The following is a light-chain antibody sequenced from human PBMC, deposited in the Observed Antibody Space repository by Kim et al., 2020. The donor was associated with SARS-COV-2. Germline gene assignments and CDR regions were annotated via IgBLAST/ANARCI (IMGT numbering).Light chain of an antibody. CDR2: GAS. CDR1: QTTTSS. V-gene: IGKV1-39*01. Sequence: DIQMIQSPSSLSASVGDRVTLTCRASQTTTSSLNWYQQKPGKAPKVLIYGASNLQSGVPLRFSGSGSGTDYTLTISSLQPEDSAMYYCQQTDKTPHTFGQGTKLEI. CDR3: QQTDKTPHT. J-gene: IGKJ2*01.